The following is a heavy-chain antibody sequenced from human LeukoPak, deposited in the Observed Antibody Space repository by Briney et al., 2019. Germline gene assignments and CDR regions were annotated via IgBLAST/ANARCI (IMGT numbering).Heavy chain of an antibody. J-gene: IGHJ4*02. CDR2: ISAYSGNT. D-gene: IGHD4-11*01. V-gene: IGHV1-18*01. CDR3: ARDPTTQTFDY. Sequence: GASVKVSCKASGYTFTSYGISWVRQAAGQGLEWMGWISAYSGNTNYAQKLQGRVTMTTDTSTTTAYMELRSLTSDDTAVYYCARDPTTQTFDYWGQGTLVTVSS. CDR1: GYTFTSYG.